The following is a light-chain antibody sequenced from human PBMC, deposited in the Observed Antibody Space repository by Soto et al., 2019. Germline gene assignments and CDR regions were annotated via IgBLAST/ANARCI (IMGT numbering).Light chain of an antibody. CDR2: SNN. CDR1: SSNIGSNT. Sequence: QSVLTQPPSASGTPGQRVTISCSGSSSNIGSNTVNWYQQLPGTAPKLLMYSNNQRPSGVPSRFSCAKSGTSASLAISGLQSEDEADYYCAAWDESLNGPVFGGGTKLTVL. J-gene: IGLJ2*01. V-gene: IGLV1-44*01. CDR3: AAWDESLNGPV.